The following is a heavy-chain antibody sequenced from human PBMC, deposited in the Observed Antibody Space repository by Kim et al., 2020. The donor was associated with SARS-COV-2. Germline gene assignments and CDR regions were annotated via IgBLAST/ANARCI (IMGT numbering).Heavy chain of an antibody. Sequence: ASVKVCCKASGYTFTSYAMNWVRQAPGQGLEWMGWINTNTGNPTYAQGFTGRFVFSLDTSVSTAYLQISSLKAEDTAVYYCARDRVYYDSSGYYYRYFDLWGRGTLVTVSS. V-gene: IGHV7-4-1*02. CDR3: ARDRVYYDSSGYYYRYFDL. CDR1: GYTFTSYA. J-gene: IGHJ2*01. D-gene: IGHD3-22*01. CDR2: INTNTGNP.